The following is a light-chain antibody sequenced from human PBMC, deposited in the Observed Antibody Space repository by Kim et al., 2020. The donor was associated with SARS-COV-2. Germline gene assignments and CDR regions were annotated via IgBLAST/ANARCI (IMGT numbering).Light chain of an antibody. Sequence: VMTQSPLSLPVALGQPASISCKSSQSLRYGNGNTYLHWFQHRPGQSPRRLIYQVSNRDSGVPDRFSGSGSGTDFTLKISRVEAEDVGIYYCMQGSYWPRTFGGGTKLEIK. J-gene: IGKJ4*01. CDR1: QSLRYGNGNTY. V-gene: IGKV2-30*01. CDR2: QVS. CDR3: MQGSYWPRT.